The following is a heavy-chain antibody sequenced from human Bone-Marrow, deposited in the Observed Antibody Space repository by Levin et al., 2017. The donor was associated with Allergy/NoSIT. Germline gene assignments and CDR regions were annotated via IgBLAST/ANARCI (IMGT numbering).Heavy chain of an antibody. J-gene: IGHJ4*02. CDR1: GLTFRDYW. V-gene: IGHV3-7*01. Sequence: GGSLRLSCATSGLTFRDYWMSWVRQAPGKGLEWVANIKEDASEKNYVDSVKGRFTISRDNAKNSLYLQMNSLRAEDTAVYYCARDRGYGPDYDYWGQGTLVTVSS. CDR2: IKEDASEK. D-gene: IGHD5-18*01. CDR3: ARDRGYGPDYDY.